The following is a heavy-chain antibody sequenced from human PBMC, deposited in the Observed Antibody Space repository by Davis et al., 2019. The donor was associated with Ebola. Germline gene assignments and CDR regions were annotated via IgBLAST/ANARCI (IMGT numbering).Heavy chain of an antibody. CDR2: IKSKTDGGTT. J-gene: IGHJ2*01. CDR3: TTLSTMTTIYFDL. CDR1: GFTLNNAW. D-gene: IGHD4-17*01. Sequence: GGSQRLSCVASGFTLNNAWMSWVRQAPGKGLEWVGRIKSKTDGGTTDYAAPVKGRFAMSRDDSKNTLYLQMNSLKIDDTAVYYCTTLSTMTTIYFDLWGRGTLVTVSS. V-gene: IGHV3-15*01.